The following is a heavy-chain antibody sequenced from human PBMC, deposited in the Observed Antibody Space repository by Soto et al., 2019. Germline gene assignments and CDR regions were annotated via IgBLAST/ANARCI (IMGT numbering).Heavy chain of an antibody. CDR1: GDTFITHS. V-gene: IGHV1-69*04. J-gene: IGHJ6*03. CDR3: ARAQYCSVSTCFGYPGV. Sequence: QVQLLQSGSLLKRPGSSVKISCQASGDTFITHSLTWVRQAPGRGPEWVGRIIPMLGITDYAQKFRGRVTLSADKSTSTAYMVLPSLSSKDTAIYSCARAQYCSVSTCFGYPGVWSTGSKLIVAS. D-gene: IGHD2-15*01. CDR2: IIPMLGIT.